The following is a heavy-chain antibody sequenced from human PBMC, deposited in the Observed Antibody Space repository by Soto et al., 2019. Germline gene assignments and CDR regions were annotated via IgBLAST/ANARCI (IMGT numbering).Heavy chain of an antibody. Sequence: QVQLQQWGAGLLKPSETLSLTCAVYGGSFSGYYWSWIRQPPGKGLEWIGEINPSGITIYNPSLESRVTISGDTSKDQFSLKLNSVIAADTAVYYCAREKGYCTSTSCYGGTFDYWGQGTLVTVSS. D-gene: IGHD2-2*01. V-gene: IGHV4-34*01. J-gene: IGHJ4*02. CDR2: INPSGIT. CDR3: AREKGYCTSTSCYGGTFDY. CDR1: GGSFSGYY.